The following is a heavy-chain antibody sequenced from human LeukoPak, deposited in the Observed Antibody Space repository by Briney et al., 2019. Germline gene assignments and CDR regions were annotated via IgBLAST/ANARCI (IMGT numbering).Heavy chain of an antibody. CDR3: AREGEQWSEPYNWFDP. CDR1: GFTVSSNY. D-gene: IGHD6-19*01. V-gene: IGHV3-66*01. Sequence: GGSLRLSCAASGFTVSSNYMTWVRQAPGKGLEWVSVIYSSGGTYYADSVKGRFTISRDNGKNSLYLQMNSLRAEDTAVYYCAREGEQWSEPYNWFDPWGQGTLVTVSS. J-gene: IGHJ5*02. CDR2: IYSSGGT.